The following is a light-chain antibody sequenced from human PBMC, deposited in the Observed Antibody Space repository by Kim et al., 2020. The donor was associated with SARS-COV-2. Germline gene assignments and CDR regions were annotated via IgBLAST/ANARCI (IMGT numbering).Light chain of an antibody. J-gene: IGLJ3*02. V-gene: IGLV2-8*01. CDR1: SSDVGAYNY. Sequence: QSALTQPPSASGSPGQSVTISCTGTSSDVGAYNYVSWYQQHPGKAPKLMIYEVSKRPSGVPDRFSGSKSGSTASLTVSGLQAEDEADYYCNSYAGSNNLLFGGGTKLTVL. CDR2: EVS. CDR3: NSYAGSNNLL.